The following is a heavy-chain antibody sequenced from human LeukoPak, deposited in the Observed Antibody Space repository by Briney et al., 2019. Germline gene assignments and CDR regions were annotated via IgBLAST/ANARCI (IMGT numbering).Heavy chain of an antibody. Sequence: PSETLSLTCAVYGGSFSGYYWSWIRQPPGKGLEWIGEINHSGSTNYNPSLKSRVTISVDTSKNQFSLKLSSVTAAVTAVYYCARGKIFGVDTPYYFDYWGQGTLVTVSS. CDR2: INHSGST. D-gene: IGHD3-3*01. CDR1: GGSFSGYY. J-gene: IGHJ4*02. V-gene: IGHV4-34*01. CDR3: ARGKIFGVDTPYYFDY.